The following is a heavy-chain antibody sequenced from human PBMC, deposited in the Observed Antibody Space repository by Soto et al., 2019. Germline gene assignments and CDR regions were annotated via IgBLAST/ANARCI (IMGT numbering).Heavy chain of an antibody. Sequence: PAWILILPSGLLGLSVSSYVLGVAWLRRPPGKALEWLALIYWDDDKRYSPSLKDRLAISKDTSSNQVVLTITNMDPGDTATYFCAHAGDYDLLTFDHWGPGTPVTVSS. CDR2: IYWDDDK. J-gene: IGHJ4*02. V-gene: IGHV2-5*02. CDR1: GLSVSSYVLG. D-gene: IGHD4-17*01. CDR3: AHAGDYDLLTFDH.